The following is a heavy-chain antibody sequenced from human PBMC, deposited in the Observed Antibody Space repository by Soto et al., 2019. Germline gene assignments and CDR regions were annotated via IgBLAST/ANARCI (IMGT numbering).Heavy chain of an antibody. Sequence: HLVESGGGLVKPGGSLRLSCVASGFPFSSFSLNWIRQAPGKGLEWVSSIGRVSTYIYYADSVRGRFTVSRDNAKNSVYLQMTGLTAEDSGIYYCARVTAGSGSYQIDLWGQGTLVTVSS. J-gene: IGHJ4*02. CDR1: GFPFSSFS. D-gene: IGHD3-10*01. CDR2: IGRVSTYI. CDR3: ARVTAGSGSYQIDL. V-gene: IGHV3-21*01.